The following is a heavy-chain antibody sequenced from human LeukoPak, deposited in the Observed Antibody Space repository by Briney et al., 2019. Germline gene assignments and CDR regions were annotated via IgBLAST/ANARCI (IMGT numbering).Heavy chain of an antibody. CDR1: GGSISSYY. CDR2: IYYSGST. Sequence: SQTLSLTCTVSGGSISSYYWSWIRQPPGKGLEWIGYIYYSGSTNYNPSLKSRVTISVDTSKNQFSLKLSSVTAADTAVYYCARIGYYDSSGYSFQHWGQGTLVTVSS. CDR3: ARIGYYDSSGYSFQH. D-gene: IGHD3-22*01. J-gene: IGHJ1*01. V-gene: IGHV4-59*12.